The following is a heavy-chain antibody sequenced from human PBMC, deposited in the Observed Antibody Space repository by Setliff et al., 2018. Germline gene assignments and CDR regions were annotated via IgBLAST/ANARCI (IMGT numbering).Heavy chain of an antibody. CDR2: IYSSGST. D-gene: IGHD3-22*01. CDR1: GGSISSGDYY. CDR3: ARESRYYYDNLGTLDY. Sequence: PSETLSLTCTVSGGSISSGDYYWSWIRQPPGKGLEWIGYIYSSGSTYYNPSLKSRVSIAVDTSKNQFSLKLSSVTAADTAVYYCARESRYYYDNLGTLDYWGQGTLVTVSS. V-gene: IGHV4-30-4*08. J-gene: IGHJ4*02.